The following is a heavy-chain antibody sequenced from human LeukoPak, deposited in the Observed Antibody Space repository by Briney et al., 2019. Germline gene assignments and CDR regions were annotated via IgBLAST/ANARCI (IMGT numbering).Heavy chain of an antibody. J-gene: IGHJ3*02. CDR1: GGSFSGYY. V-gene: IGHV4-34*01. D-gene: IGHD2-21*01. Sequence: SETLSLTCAVYGGSFSGYYWSWIRQPPGKGLEWIGEINHSGSTNYNPSLKSRVTISVDTSKNQFSLKLSSVTAADTAVYYCAALVVVIAMDAFDIWGQGTMVTVSS. CDR2: INHSGST. CDR3: AALVVVIAMDAFDI.